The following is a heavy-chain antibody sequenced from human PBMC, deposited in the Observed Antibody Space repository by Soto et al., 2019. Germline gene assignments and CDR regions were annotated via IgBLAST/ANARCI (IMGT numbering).Heavy chain of an antibody. CDR2: INHRGST. J-gene: IGHJ6*02. CDR1: GGSFTGYY. D-gene: IGHD4-17*01. V-gene: IGHV4-34*01. CDR3: ARGTDYGDYWVCGMDV. Sequence: SETLSLPCPAYGGSFTGYYWSWIRHPPGRGLEGIAEINHRGSTNSNPALKSRLTISVDASRSPFSLKLCSVTAADTAVYYCARGTDYGDYWVCGMDVWGQGTTVTVSS.